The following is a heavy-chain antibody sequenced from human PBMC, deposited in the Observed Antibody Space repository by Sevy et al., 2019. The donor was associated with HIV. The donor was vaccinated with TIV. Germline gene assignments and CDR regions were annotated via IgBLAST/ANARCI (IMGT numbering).Heavy chain of an antibody. V-gene: IGHV1-2*02. Sequence: SSVNVSCKASVYTFTAYHMHWIRQAPGQGLEGMGWVYPNSGGTEDAQKCRGRVTMTTDTSINTAYLELSGLRTNDTAIYYCSRESWYFDNWGQGTLVTVSS. CDR3: SRESWYFDN. D-gene: IGHD6-13*01. CDR1: VYTFTAYH. J-gene: IGHJ4*02. CDR2: VYPNSGGT.